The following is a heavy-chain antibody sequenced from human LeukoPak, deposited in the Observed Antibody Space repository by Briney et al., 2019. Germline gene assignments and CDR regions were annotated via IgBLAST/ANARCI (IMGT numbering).Heavy chain of an antibody. CDR3: ARQGRGGYWFFDL. Sequence: ASVNVSCKASGYTFIRYYIHWVRQAPGQGLEWMGVINPTGGSTTCAQKFQGRVTMTGDTSTNTVYMDLTSLRSEDTAVYYCARQGRGGYWFFDLWGRGTLVTVSS. D-gene: IGHD1-26*01. CDR1: GYTFIRYY. V-gene: IGHV1-46*01. J-gene: IGHJ2*01. CDR2: INPTGGST.